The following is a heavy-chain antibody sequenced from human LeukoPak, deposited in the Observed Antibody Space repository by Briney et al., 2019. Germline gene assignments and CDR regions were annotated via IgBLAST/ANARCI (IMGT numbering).Heavy chain of an antibody. CDR2: ISSNGGST. V-gene: IGHV3-64D*06. D-gene: IGHD3-22*01. CDR3: VKDINGYDSSVFDY. CDR1: RFTFSNYD. J-gene: IGHJ4*02. Sequence: GGSLRLSCAASRFTFSNYDMNWVRQAPGKGLEYVSAISSNGGSTYYADSVKGRFTISRDNSKNTLYLQMSSLRAEDTAVYYCVKDINGYDSSVFDYWGQGTLVTVSS.